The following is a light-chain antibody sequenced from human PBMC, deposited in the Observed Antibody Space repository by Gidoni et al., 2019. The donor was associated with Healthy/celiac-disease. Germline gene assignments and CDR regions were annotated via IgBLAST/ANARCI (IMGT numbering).Light chain of an antibody. Sequence: PASISCRSSQSLLHSNGYNYLDWYLQKPGQSPQLLIYLGSNRASGVPDRFSGSGSGTDFTMKISRVEAEDVGVYYCMQALQTRLTFGGGTKVEIK. CDR2: LGS. CDR3: MQALQTRLT. J-gene: IGKJ4*01. CDR1: QSLLHSNGYNY. V-gene: IGKV2-28*01.